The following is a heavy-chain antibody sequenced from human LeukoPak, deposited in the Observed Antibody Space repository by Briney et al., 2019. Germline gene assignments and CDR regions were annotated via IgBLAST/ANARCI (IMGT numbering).Heavy chain of an antibody. CDR2: ISGSGGST. V-gene: IGHV3-23*01. D-gene: IGHD5-12*01. J-gene: IGHJ3*02. CDR1: GFTFSSYD. Sequence: PGGSLRLSCAASGFTFSSYDMSWVRQAPGKGLEWVSGISGSGGSTYYADSVKGRFTISRDNSKNTLYLQMNSLRAEDTAVYYCANHRGISGEWDAFDMWGQGTMVTVSS. CDR3: ANHRGISGEWDAFDM.